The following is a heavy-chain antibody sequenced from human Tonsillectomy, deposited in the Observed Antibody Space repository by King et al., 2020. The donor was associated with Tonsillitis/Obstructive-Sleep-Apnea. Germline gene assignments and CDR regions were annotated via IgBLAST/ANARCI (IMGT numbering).Heavy chain of an antibody. CDR3: ARELLAATGNYFDY. Sequence: VQLVESGGGLIQRGGSLRLSCAASGFTFSSYSMNWVRQAPGKGLEWVSYISSSSSTIYCADSVKGRFTISRDNAKNSLYLQMNSLRDEDTAVYYCARELLAATGNYFDYWGQGILVTVSS. CDR1: GFTFSSYS. J-gene: IGHJ4*02. CDR2: ISSSSSTI. V-gene: IGHV3-48*02. D-gene: IGHD6-13*01.